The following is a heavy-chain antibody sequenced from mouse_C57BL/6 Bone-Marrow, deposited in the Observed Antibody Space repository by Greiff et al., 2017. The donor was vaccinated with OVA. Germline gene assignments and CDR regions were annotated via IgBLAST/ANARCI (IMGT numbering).Heavy chain of an antibody. Sequence: QVTLKESGPGILQPSQTLSLTCSFSGFSLSTFGMGVGWIRQPSGKGLEWLAHIWWDDDKYYNPALKSRLTISKDTSKNQVFLKIANVDTADTATYYCARIVRPIYYYGSNYFDYWGQGTTLTVSS. D-gene: IGHD1-1*01. V-gene: IGHV8-8*01. J-gene: IGHJ2*01. CDR2: IWWDDDK. CDR1: GFSLSTFGMG. CDR3: ARIVRPIYYYGSNYFDY.